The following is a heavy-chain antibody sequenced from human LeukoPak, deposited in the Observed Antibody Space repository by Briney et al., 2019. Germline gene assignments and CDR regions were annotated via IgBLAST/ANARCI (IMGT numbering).Heavy chain of an antibody. CDR1: GGSISSSTYY. D-gene: IGHD1-26*01. Sequence: SETLSLTCTVSGGSISSSTYYWGWIRQPPGKGLEWIGSIYYCGSTHYNPSLKSRVTISVDTSKNQFSLKLSSVTAADTAVYYCARPLGSGNYGGFDSWGQGTLVTVSS. CDR2: IYYCGST. V-gene: IGHV4-39*01. J-gene: IGHJ4*02. CDR3: ARPLGSGNYGGFDS.